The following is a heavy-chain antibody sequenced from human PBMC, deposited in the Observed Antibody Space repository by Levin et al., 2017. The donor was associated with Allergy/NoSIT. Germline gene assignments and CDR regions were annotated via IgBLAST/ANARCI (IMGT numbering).Heavy chain of an antibody. CDR2: IYYSGST. Sequence: GSLRLSCTVSGGSISSYYWSWIRQPPGKGLEWIGYIYYSGSTNYNPSLKSRVTISVDTSKNQFSLKLSSVTAADTAVYYCARHAYDSSSWFPFDYWGQGTLVTVSS. V-gene: IGHV4-59*08. CDR1: GGSISSYY. D-gene: IGHD6-13*01. CDR3: ARHAYDSSSWFPFDY. J-gene: IGHJ4*02.